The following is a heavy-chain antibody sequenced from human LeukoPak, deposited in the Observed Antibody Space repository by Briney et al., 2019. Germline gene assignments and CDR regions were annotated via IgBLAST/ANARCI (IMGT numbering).Heavy chain of an antibody. CDR3: ARESEEQQLVQIGFDP. CDR2: TYYRSKWYN. V-gene: IGHV6-1*01. CDR1: GDSVSSNSAA. J-gene: IGHJ5*02. D-gene: IGHD6-13*01. Sequence: SQTLSLTCAISGDSVSSNSAAWNWIRQSPSRGLEWLGRTYYRSKWYNDYAVSVKSRITVNPDTSKNQFSLQLNSVTPEDTAVYYCARESEEQQLVQIGFDPWGQGTLVTVSS.